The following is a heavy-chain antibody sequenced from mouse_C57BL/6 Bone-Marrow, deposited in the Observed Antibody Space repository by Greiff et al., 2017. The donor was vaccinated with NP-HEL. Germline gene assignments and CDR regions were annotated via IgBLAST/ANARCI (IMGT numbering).Heavy chain of an antibody. CDR3: ARQDYDYDDYAMDY. CDR2: ISNGGGST. V-gene: IGHV5-12*01. J-gene: IGHJ4*01. D-gene: IGHD2-4*01. Sequence: EVNVVESGGGLVQPGGSLKLSCAASGFTFSDYYMYWVRQTPEKRLEWVAYISNGGGSTYYPDTVKGRFTISRDNAKNTLYLQMSRLKSEDTAMYYCARQDYDYDDYAMDYWGQGTSVTVSS. CDR1: GFTFSDYY.